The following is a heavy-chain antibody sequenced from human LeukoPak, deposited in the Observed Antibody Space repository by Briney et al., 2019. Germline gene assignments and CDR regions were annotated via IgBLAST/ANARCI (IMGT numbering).Heavy chain of an antibody. CDR1: GFTFSSNG. J-gene: IGHJ4*02. D-gene: IGHD4-17*01. CDR3: AKGDDYGIDY. V-gene: IGHV3-23*01. CDR2: ISGSGGST. Sequence: GGSLRLSCAASGFTFSSNGMSWVRQAPGKGLEWVSAISGSGGSTYYADSVKGRFTISRDNSKNTLYLQMNSLRAEDTAVYYCAKGDDYGIDYWGQGTLVTVSS.